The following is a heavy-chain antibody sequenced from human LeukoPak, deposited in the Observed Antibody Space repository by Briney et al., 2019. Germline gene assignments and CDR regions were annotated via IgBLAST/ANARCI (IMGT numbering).Heavy chain of an antibody. CDR2: IKEDGSEK. V-gene: IGHV3-7*01. Sequence: PGGSLRLSCAASGFTFSTYWMSWVRQAPGKGLEWVANIKEDGSEKYYGDSVKGRFTISRDNSKNTLYLQMNSLRAEDTAVYYCARKQWLDDYWGQGTLVTVSS. J-gene: IGHJ4*02. CDR3: ARKQWLDDY. CDR1: GFTFSTYW. D-gene: IGHD6-19*01.